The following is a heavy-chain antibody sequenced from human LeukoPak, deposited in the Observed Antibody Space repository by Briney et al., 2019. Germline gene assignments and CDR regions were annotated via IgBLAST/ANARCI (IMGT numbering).Heavy chain of an antibody. CDR3: ASEIVVTSAFDI. CDR2: ISSSSSYI. CDR1: GFTFSSYS. D-gene: IGHD3-22*01. Sequence: GGSLRLSCAASGFTFSSYSMNWVRQAPGKGLEWVSSISSSSSYIYYADSVKGRFTISRDNAKNSLYLQMNSLRAEDTAVYYCASEIVVTSAFDIWGQGTMVTVSP. V-gene: IGHV3-21*01. J-gene: IGHJ3*02.